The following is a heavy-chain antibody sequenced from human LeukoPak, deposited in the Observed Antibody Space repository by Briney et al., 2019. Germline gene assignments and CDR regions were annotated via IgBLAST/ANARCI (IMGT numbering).Heavy chain of an antibody. J-gene: IGHJ5*02. CDR2: IYYSGST. CDR3: ARDVKGSSWFDP. D-gene: IGHD2-15*01. V-gene: IGHV4-39*02. CDR1: GGSISSSSYY. Sequence: SETLSLTCTVSGGSISSSSYYWGWIRQPPGKGLEWIGSIYYSGSTYYNPSLKSRVTISVDTSKNQFSLKLSSVTAADAAVYYCARDVKGSSWFDPWGQGTLVTVSS.